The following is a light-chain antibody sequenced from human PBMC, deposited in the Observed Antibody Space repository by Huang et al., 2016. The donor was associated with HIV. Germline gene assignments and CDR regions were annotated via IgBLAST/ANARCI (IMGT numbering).Light chain of an antibody. CDR1: QSVSRS. Sequence: IVVTQFPATLSLSPGERATLSCRASQSVSRSLAWYQQKRGQAPRLVIHDASSRAPGIPDRFSGSGSGTDFTLTISSLEPEDFAVYYCQQSTNSITFGQGTRLEMK. V-gene: IGKV3-11*01. CDR2: DAS. CDR3: QQSTNSIT. J-gene: IGKJ5*01.